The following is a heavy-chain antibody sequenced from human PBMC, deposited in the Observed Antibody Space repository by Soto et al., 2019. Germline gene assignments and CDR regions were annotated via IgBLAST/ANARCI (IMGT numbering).Heavy chain of an antibody. D-gene: IGHD3-10*01. CDR3: ARGSLSGILWLPHAFDI. J-gene: IGHJ3*02. V-gene: IGHV1-2*04. CDR2: INPNSGGT. CDR1: GYTFTGYY. Sequence: ASVKVSCKASGYTFTGYYMHWVRQAPGQGLEWMGWINPNSGGTNYAQKFQGWVTMTRDTSISTAYMELSRLRSDDTAVYYCARGSLSGILWLPHAFDIWGQGTMVT.